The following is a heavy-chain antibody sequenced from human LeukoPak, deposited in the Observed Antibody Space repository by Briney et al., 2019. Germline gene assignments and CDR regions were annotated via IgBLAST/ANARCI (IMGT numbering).Heavy chain of an antibody. D-gene: IGHD3-22*01. CDR3: ARPNITSYYDSRGYDAFDV. CDR1: GYRVNAYW. J-gene: IGHJ3*01. Sequence: GGSLQISCKGSGYRVNAYWIAWGRQMPGKGVEWMGSIYPDDSDTRYSPSFQGQVTISADKSVRTAYLQWSSLKASDTAMYYCARPNITSYYDSRGYDAFDVWGQGTMVTVSS. CDR2: IYPDDSDT. V-gene: IGHV5-51*01.